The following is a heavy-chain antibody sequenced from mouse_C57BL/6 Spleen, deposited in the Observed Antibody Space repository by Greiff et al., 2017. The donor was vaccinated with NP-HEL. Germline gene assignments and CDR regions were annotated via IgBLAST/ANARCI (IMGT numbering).Heavy chain of an antibody. CDR3: ARRATGDAMDY. CDR2: ISSGSSTI. CDR1: GFTFSDYG. V-gene: IGHV5-17*01. D-gene: IGHD4-1*01. Sequence: EVKVVESGGGLVKPGGSLKLSCAASGFTFSDYGMHWVRQAPEKGLEWVAYISSGSSTIYYADTVKGRFTISRDNAKSTLFLQMTSLRSEDTAMYYCARRATGDAMDYWGQGTSVTVSS. J-gene: IGHJ4*01.